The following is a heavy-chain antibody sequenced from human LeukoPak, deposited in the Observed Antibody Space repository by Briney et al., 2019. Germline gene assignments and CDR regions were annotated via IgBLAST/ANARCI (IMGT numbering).Heavy chain of an antibody. D-gene: IGHD3-22*01. CDR3: AILHYDSSGYYQSFDY. J-gene: IGHJ4*02. V-gene: IGHV1-2*02. CDR1: GYTFTGYY. CDR2: INPNSGGT. Sequence: WASVKVSCKASGYTFTGYYMHWVRQAPGQGLEWMGWINPNSGGTNYAQKFQGRVTMTRDTSISTAYMELSRLRSDDTAVYYCAILHYDSSGYYQSFDYWGQGTLVTASS.